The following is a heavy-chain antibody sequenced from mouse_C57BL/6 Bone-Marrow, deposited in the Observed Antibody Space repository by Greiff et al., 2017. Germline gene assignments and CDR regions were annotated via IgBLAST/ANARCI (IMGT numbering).Heavy chain of an antibody. J-gene: IGHJ4*01. Sequence: VQLQQSGAELARPGASVKMSCKASGYTFTSYTMHWVKQRPGQGLEWIGYINPSSGYTKYNQKFKDKATLTADKSSSTAYMQLSSLTSEDSAVYYCASLVLYYAMDYWGQGTSVTVSS. V-gene: IGHV1-4*01. CDR1: GYTFTSYT. CDR2: INPSSGYT. CDR3: ASLVLYYAMDY.